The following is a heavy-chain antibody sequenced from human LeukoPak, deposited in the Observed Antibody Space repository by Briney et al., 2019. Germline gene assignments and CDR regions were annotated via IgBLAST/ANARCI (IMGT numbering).Heavy chain of an antibody. CDR2: IYNGGST. D-gene: IGHD5-18*01. Sequence: SETLSLTCTVSGASISRDYWTWIRQPPGKGLEWIGYIYNGGSTTYSPSLNSRVTISLDTSNNQVSLRLSSVTAADTAVYYCARTTEGGYTYDYFYYYYMDVWGKGATVTISS. J-gene: IGHJ6*03. CDR1: GASISRDY. V-gene: IGHV4-59*01. CDR3: ARTTEGGYTYDYFYYYYMDV.